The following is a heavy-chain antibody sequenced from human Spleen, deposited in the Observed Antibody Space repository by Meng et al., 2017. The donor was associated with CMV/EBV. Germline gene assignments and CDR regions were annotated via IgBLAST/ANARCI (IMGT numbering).Heavy chain of an antibody. CDR3: ANARRGIYLDY. CDR1: GCTFSSYDYY. J-gene: IGHJ4*02. V-gene: IGHV4-39*07. D-gene: IGHD3-16*01. CDR2: IYYRGST. Sequence: QVQLGESGAELMKPSATLTVTCTVSGCTFSSYDYYWSCHPPAPGQEWMWCVNIYYRGSTYSNPSLTSRITITVDTSKNQFTLKLSSVTDAAAVLYYCANARRGIYLDYWGQGTLVTVSS.